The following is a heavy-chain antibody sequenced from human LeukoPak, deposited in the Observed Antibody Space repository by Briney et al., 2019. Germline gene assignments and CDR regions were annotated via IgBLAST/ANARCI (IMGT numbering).Heavy chain of an antibody. J-gene: IGHJ4*02. CDR3: ARAEDGSITGFDY. Sequence: PGGSLRLSCAASGFTFSSCEMNWVRQAPGKGLEWISYISSSGSDIYYADFVRGRFTISRDNAKNSLYLQLNSLRAEDTAVYYCARAEDGSITGFDYWGQGTLVTVSS. V-gene: IGHV3-48*03. CDR2: ISSSGSDI. CDR1: GFTFSSCE. D-gene: IGHD3-10*01.